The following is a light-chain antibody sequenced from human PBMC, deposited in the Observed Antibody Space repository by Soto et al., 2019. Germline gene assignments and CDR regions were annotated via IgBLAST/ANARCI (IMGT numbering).Light chain of an antibody. CDR2: GAS. J-gene: IGKJ2*01. CDR1: RRVGSNY. CDR3: QQYGNSPQT. Sequence: EIVLTQSPGTVSLSPGERVTLSCRDSRRVGSNYLAWYQQIPGQAPRLLIYGASTRASGVSDRFSGSGSATDFTLTINRLEPEDLGVYYCQQYGNSPQTFGQGTKLEIK. V-gene: IGKV3-20*01.